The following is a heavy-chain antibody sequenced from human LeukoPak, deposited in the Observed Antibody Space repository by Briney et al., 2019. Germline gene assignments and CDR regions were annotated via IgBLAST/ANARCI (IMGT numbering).Heavy chain of an antibody. Sequence: PGGSLRLSCAASGFTFSSYWMSWVRQAPGKGLEGVANIKQDGSEKYYVDSVKGRFTISRDNAKNSLYLQMNSLRAEDTAVYYCARDSSSPWSPGYMYVWGKGTTVTVSS. V-gene: IGHV3-7*01. CDR3: ARDSSSPWSPGYMYV. CDR2: IKQDGSEK. CDR1: GFTFSSYW. D-gene: IGHD6-6*01. J-gene: IGHJ6*03.